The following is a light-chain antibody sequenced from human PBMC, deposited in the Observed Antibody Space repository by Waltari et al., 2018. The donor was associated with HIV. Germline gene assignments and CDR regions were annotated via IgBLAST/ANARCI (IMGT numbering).Light chain of an antibody. CDR2: GDY. CDR1: SGSIASNH. CDR3: QSFDTNNHWV. V-gene: IGLV6-57*03. J-gene: IGLJ3*02. Sequence: NFMLTQPHSVSESPEKTVTISCTRTSGSIASNHVKWFQQRPGKAPTTILYGDYQRPSGVPDRFSGTLYESSNSASLTISGVKTEDEADYYCQSFDTNNHWVFGGGTRLTVL.